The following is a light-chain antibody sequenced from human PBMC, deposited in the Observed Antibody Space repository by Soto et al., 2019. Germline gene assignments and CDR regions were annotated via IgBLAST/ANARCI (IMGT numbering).Light chain of an antibody. CDR3: QQRSNWALT. CDR1: QSVSSY. V-gene: IGKV3-11*01. J-gene: IGKJ4*01. CDR2: DAS. Sequence: EIVLTQSPATLSLSPGERAHLSCRASQSVSSYLAWYQQKPGQAPRLLIYDASNRATGIPARFSGSGSGTDFTLTISSLEPEDFAVYYCQQRSNWALTFAEGPRWRSN.